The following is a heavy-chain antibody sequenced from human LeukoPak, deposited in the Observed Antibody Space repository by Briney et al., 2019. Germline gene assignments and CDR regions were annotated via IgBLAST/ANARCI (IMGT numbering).Heavy chain of an antibody. J-gene: IGHJ6*04. CDR1: GFTVSSNY. Sequence: GGSLRLSCAAYGFTVSSNYMTWVRQAPGKGLEWVSVIYTGGRTYYADSVKGRFTISRDNSKNTLYLQMNSLRAEDTAVYYCARRPSLDVWGKGTTVTVSS. CDR2: IYTGGRT. V-gene: IGHV3-53*01. CDR3: ARRPSLDV.